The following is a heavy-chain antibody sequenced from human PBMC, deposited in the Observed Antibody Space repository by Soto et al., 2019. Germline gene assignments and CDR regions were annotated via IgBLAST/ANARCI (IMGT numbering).Heavy chain of an antibody. V-gene: IGHV1-18*04. Sequence: QVVLVQSGPEVKKPGASVKLSCKASGYSFNSYGVAWVRQAPGQGLEWMGWISGYNGNFMYAEKVEERVPMKTTPWPRTAHLELRNLGFDDTAGVISAREVDFLAAMVGDYWGQGKVVIGSS. D-gene: IGHD2-15*01. CDR1: GYSFNSYG. J-gene: IGHJ4*02. CDR2: ISGYNGNF. CDR3: AREVDFLAAMVGDY.